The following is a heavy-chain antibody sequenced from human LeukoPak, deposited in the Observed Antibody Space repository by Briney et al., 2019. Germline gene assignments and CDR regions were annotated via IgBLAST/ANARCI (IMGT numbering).Heavy chain of an antibody. CDR1: GFTFSSYW. J-gene: IGHJ4*02. V-gene: IGHV3-74*01. CDR2: VNSDGGIT. D-gene: IGHD6-13*01. Sequence: GGSPRLSCAASGFTFSSYWMHWVRQAPGKGLVWVSRVNSDGGITNYADSVKGRFTISRDNAKNTLYLQMNSLRVEDTAVYYCARVSIRSSSWYPIDYWGQGTLVTASS. CDR3: ARVSIRSSSWYPIDY.